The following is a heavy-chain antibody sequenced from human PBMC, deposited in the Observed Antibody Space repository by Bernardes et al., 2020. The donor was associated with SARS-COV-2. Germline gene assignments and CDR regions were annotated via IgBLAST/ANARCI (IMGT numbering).Heavy chain of an antibody. V-gene: IGHV3-23*01. D-gene: IGHD6-19*01. J-gene: IGHJ4*02. CDR2: ISGSGDTT. Sequence: GGSLRLSCAASEFSFSRFWMHWVRQAPGKGLEWVSTISGSGDTTYYADSVKGRFTISRDNSKSALYLQLSNLRAEDTAVYYCAKDQSSGWHFEYWGQGTLVTVSS. CDR3: AKDQSSGWHFEY. CDR1: EFSFSRFW.